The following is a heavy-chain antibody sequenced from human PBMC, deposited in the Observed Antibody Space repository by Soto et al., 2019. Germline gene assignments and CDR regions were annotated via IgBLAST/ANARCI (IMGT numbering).Heavy chain of an antibody. V-gene: IGHV3-23*01. CDR3: AKNRGSGSYTNWNFGV. Sequence: EVQVLESGGGLVQPGGSLRLSCAASGFTFSNYAMSWVRQAPGKGLEWVSTIHGSGDYTHYTDSVKGRFTISRDKSRNTLFLQMNSLRAEDTAVYYCAKNRGSGSYTNWNFGVWGRGTLVTVSS. J-gene: IGHJ2*01. CDR1: GFTFSNYA. CDR2: IHGSGDYT. D-gene: IGHD1-26*01.